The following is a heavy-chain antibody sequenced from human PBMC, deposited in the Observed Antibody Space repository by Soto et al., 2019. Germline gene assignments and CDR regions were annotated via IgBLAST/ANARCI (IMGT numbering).Heavy chain of an antibody. CDR3: ARDLSCSGGSCQSYYYYYGMDV. V-gene: IGHV3-9*01. D-gene: IGHD2-15*01. Sequence: LRLSCAASGFTFADYAMHWVRQAPGKGLEWVSGISWNSGDIGYADSVKGRFTISRDNAKNSLYLQMNSLRAEDTAVYYCARDLSCSGGSCQSYYYYYGMDVWGQGTTVTVSS. J-gene: IGHJ6*02. CDR1: GFTFADYA. CDR2: ISWNSGDI.